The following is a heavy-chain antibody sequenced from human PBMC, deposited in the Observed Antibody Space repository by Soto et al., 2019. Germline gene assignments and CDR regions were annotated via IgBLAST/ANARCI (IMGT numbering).Heavy chain of an antibody. CDR2: ISSSGTTI. D-gene: IGHD1-7*01. Sequence: PGGSLRLSCAASGFSFSDYQMSWIRQAPGKGLEWVSYISSSGTTIYYADSVKGRFTTSRDNAKNSLYLQMNTLRAEDTAVYYCATANYNNWFDPWGQGTLVTVSS. CDR1: GFSFSDYQ. J-gene: IGHJ5*02. V-gene: IGHV3-11*01. CDR3: ATANYNNWFDP.